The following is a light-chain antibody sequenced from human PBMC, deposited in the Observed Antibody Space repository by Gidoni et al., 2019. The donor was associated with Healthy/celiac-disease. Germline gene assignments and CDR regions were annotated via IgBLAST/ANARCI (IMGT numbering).Light chain of an antibody. J-gene: IGLJ2*01. Sequence: QSALTQPRSVSGSPGQSVTISCTGTSSDVGGYNYVSWYQQHPGKDPKLMIYDVSKRPSGVPDRFSGSKSGNTASLTISGLQAEDEADYYCCSYAGSGLVFGGGTKLTVL. V-gene: IGLV2-11*01. CDR3: CSYAGSGLV. CDR1: SSDVGGYNY. CDR2: DVS.